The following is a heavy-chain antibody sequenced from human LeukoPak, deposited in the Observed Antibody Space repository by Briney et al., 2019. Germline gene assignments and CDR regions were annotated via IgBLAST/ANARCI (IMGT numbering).Heavy chain of an antibody. CDR1: GFTFSTYG. CDR3: ANLRGRYCSGDSCYFILDY. CDR2: ISYDGSNK. J-gene: IGHJ4*02. Sequence: PGGSLRLSCAASGFTFSTYGMHWVRQAPGKGLEWVALISYDGSNKYYADSVKGRFTISRDNSKNTLFLQMNSLRAEDTAVYYCANLRGRYCSGDSCYFILDYWGQGTLVTVSS. D-gene: IGHD2-15*01. V-gene: IGHV3-30*18.